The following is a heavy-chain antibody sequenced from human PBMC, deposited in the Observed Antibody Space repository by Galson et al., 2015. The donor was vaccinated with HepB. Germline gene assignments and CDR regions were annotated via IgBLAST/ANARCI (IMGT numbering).Heavy chain of an antibody. CDR3: ARDDDAHVVDI. J-gene: IGHJ3*02. V-gene: IGHV3-30*04. CDR1: GFTFSNYA. Sequence: SLRLSCAASGFTFSNYAMHWVRQAPGKGLEWVTVISYDGSNKYYADSVKGRFTISRDNSKTTLYLQMNSLRAEDTAVYYCARDDDAHVVDIWGQGTMVTVSS. D-gene: IGHD3-10*02. CDR2: ISYDGSNK.